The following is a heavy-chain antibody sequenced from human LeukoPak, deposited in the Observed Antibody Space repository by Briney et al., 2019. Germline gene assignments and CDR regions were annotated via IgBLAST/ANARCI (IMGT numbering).Heavy chain of an antibody. D-gene: IGHD6-25*01. CDR2: IYSSGTT. Sequence: SETLSLTCNVSGGSISNYYWTWIRQPAGKGLEWIGRIYSSGTTTHNPPLKSRVAMSVDPSRNQFSLKLDSVTAADTAVYYCARVSPIAAAGSSYYYAIDVWGQGTTVTVSS. CDR3: ARVSPIAAAGSSYYYAIDV. J-gene: IGHJ6*02. CDR1: GGSISNYY. V-gene: IGHV4-4*07.